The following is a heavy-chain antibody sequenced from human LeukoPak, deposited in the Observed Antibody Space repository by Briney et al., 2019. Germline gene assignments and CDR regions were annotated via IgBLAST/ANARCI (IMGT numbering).Heavy chain of an antibody. D-gene: IGHD2-2*01. CDR3: ARDGIVVVPAARGNAFDI. V-gene: IGHV3-30-3*01. CDR1: GFTFSSYA. CDR2: ISYDGSNK. Sequence: GGSLRLSCAASGFTFSSYAMHWVRQAPGKGLEWVAVISYDGSNKYYADSVKGRFTISRDNSKNTLYLQMNSLRAEDTAVYYCARDGIVVVPAARGNAFDIWGQGTMVTVSS. J-gene: IGHJ3*02.